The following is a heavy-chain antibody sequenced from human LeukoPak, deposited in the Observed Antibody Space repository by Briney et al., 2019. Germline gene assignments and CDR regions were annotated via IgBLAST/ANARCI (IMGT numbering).Heavy chain of an antibody. D-gene: IGHD3-22*01. Sequence: GGSLRLSCAASGFTFSSYSMNWVRQAPGKGLEWVSSISSSSSYIYYADSVKGRFTISRDNAKNSLYLQMNSLRAEDTAVYYCARTHDSSGYYLYYYYYYYMDVWGKGTTVTISS. V-gene: IGHV3-21*01. CDR2: ISSSSSYI. CDR1: GFTFSSYS. CDR3: ARTHDSSGYYLYYYYYYYMDV. J-gene: IGHJ6*03.